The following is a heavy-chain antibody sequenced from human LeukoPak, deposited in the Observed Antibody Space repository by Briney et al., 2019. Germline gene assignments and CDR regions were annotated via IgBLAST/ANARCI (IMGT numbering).Heavy chain of an antibody. D-gene: IGHD5-24*01. CDR2: ICYSGST. V-gene: IGHV4-39*01. CDR1: GGSIGSTTHC. CDR3: ARSENYIPEDWFDP. J-gene: IGHJ5*02. Sequence: SETLSLTCTVSGGSIGSTTHCWVCLRQPPGKELEWIGSICYSGSTFYNPSLRSRVTLSVDTSKNQYSLKLRSATAADTAVYYCARSENYIPEDWFDPWGQETLVTVSS.